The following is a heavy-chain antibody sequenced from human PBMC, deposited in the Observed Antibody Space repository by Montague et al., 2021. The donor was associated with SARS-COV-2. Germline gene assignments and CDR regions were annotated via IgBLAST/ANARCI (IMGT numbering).Heavy chain of an antibody. CDR2: IYHSGST. D-gene: IGHD6-19*01. V-gene: IGHV4-38-2*02. Sequence: SETLSLTCTVSGYSISTGYYWGWIRQLPGKGLEWIGTIYHSGSTYFNPSLKSRVTISVDTSKNQFSLNLSSVTAADTAVYYCAKVAGSHDTFDIWGRGTMVTVSS. CDR1: GYSISTGYY. CDR3: AKVAGSHDTFDI. J-gene: IGHJ3*02.